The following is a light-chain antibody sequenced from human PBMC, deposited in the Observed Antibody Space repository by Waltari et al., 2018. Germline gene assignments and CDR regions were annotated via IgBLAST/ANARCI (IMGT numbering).Light chain of an antibody. V-gene: IGKV2-28*01. CDR1: LSLLHINGYNY. CDR2: MGS. CDR3: LQALQSPLS. J-gene: IGKJ4*01. Sequence: DIVMTQSPLSLSVTPGEPASISCRSTLSLLHINGYNYLDWYLQKPGQSPHLLIYMGSQRASGVPDRFSGNGSGTNFTLRISRVEAEDVGIYYCLQALQSPLSFGRGTKVEIK.